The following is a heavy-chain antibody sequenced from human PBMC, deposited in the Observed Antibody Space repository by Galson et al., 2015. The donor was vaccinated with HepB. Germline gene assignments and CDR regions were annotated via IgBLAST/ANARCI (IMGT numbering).Heavy chain of an antibody. Sequence: SVKVSCKASGYTFTSYAMHWVCQAPGQRLEWMGWINAGNGNTKYSQKFQGRVTITRDTSASTAYMELSSLRSEDTAVYYCARDKDYRAQYYYYYYGMDVWGQGTTVTVSS. CDR3: ARDKDYRAQYYYYYYGMDV. CDR2: INAGNGNT. V-gene: IGHV1-3*01. CDR1: GYTFTSYA. D-gene: IGHD4-11*01. J-gene: IGHJ6*02.